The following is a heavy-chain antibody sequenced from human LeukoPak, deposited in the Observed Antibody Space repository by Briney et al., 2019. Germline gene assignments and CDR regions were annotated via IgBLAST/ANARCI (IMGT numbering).Heavy chain of an antibody. CDR2: IYYSGST. D-gene: IGHD3-10*01. CDR1: GGSISSYY. Sequence: SETLSLTCTVSGGSISSYYWSWIRQPPGKGLEWIGYIYYSGSTNYNPSLKSRVTISVDTSKNQFSLKLSSVTAADTAVYYCARLYYYGSGSYHLRFDPWGQGTLVTVSS. J-gene: IGHJ5*02. V-gene: IGHV4-59*01. CDR3: ARLYYYGSGSYHLRFDP.